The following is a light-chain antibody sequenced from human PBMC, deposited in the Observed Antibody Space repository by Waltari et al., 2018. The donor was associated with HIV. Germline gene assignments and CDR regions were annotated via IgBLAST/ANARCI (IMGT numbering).Light chain of an antibody. J-gene: IGLJ2*01. CDR2: EVN. CDR3: CSYAGFSTYVV. CDR1: SSDIGSYNL. V-gene: IGLV2-23*02. Sequence: QSALTQPASMSGSPGQSITISCIGTSSDIGSYNLVSWYQQHPGKAPKLMIYEVNKRPSGVSNRFSGSKSGNTASLTISGLQAEDEADYYCCSYAGFSTYVVFGGGTKLTDL.